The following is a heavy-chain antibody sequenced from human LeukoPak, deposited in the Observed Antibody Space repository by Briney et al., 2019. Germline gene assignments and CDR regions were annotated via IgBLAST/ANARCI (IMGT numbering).Heavy chain of an antibody. CDR3: ARGLSGISGSYYRRFDY. CDR2: INHSGST. J-gene: IGHJ4*02. CDR1: GGSFSGYY. Sequence: PSETLSLTCAVYGGSFSGYYWSWIRQPPGKGLEWIGEINHSGSTNYNPSLKSRVTISVDTSKNQFSLKLSSVTAADTAVYYCARGLSGISGSYYRRFDYWGQGTLVTVSS. V-gene: IGHV4-34*01. D-gene: IGHD3-10*01.